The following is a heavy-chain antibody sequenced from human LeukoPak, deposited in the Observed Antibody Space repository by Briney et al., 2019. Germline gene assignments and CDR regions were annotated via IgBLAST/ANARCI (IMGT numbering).Heavy chain of an antibody. CDR1: GGTFSSYA. CDR2: IIPILGIA. J-gene: IGHJ5*02. CDR3: ARGGSHYGSGKDWFDP. V-gene: IGHV1-69*04. D-gene: IGHD3-10*01. Sequence: SVKVSCKASGGTFSSYAISWVRQAPGQGLEWMGRIIPILGIANYAQKFQGRVTITADKSTSTAYMELSSLRSEDTAVYYCARGGSHYGSGKDWFDPWGQGTLVTVSS.